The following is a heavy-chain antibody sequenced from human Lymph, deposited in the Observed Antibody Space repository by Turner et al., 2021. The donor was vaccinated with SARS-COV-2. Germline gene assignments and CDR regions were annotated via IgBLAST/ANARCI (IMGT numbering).Heavy chain of an antibody. CDR1: GFTFSSYA. V-gene: IGHV3-23*01. CDR3: AKGVRGAMIVVVIPYFDY. Sequence: EVQLLESGGGLVQPGGSLRLSCAASGFTFSSYAMRWVRQATGKGMEWVSAISGSGGDTYYADSVKGRFTISRDNSKNTLYLQMNSLRAEDTAVYYCAKGVRGAMIVVVIPYFDYWGQGTLVTVSS. J-gene: IGHJ4*02. CDR2: ISGSGGDT. D-gene: IGHD3-22*01.